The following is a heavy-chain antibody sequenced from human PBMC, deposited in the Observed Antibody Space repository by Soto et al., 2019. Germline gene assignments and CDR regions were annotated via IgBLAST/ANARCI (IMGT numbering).Heavy chain of an antibody. CDR2: IIPIFGTA. D-gene: IGHD6-19*01. J-gene: IGHJ3*02. Sequence: SVKVSCKASGGTFSSYAISWVRQAPGQGLEWMGGIIPIFGTANYAQKFQGRVTITADESTSTAYMELSSLRSEDTAFYYCARAIIAVAGSYDAFDIWGQGTMVTVSS. V-gene: IGHV1-69*13. CDR3: ARAIIAVAGSYDAFDI. CDR1: GGTFSSYA.